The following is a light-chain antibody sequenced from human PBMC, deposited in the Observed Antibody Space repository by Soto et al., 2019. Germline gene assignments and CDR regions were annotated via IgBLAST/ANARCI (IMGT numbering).Light chain of an antibody. V-gene: IGLV2-14*01. CDR3: ASYTISSTRV. Sequence: QSALTQPASVSGSPGQSITISCTGSNNDVGAYNYVSWYQQRPGKAPKLIIYEVNNQPSGVSHRFSGSKSGNTASLTISGLQADVEADYYCASYTISSTRVFGGGTKLTVL. CDR2: EVN. CDR1: NNDVGAYNY. J-gene: IGLJ3*02.